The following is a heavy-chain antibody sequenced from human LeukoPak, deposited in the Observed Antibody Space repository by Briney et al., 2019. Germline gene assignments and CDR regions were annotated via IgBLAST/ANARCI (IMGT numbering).Heavy chain of an antibody. V-gene: IGHV3-15*01. Sequence: GGSLRLSCAASGFTFSNAWMSWVRQAPGKGLEWVGRIKSKTDGGTTDYAAPVKGRFTISRDDSKNTLYLQMNSLKTEDTAVYYCTTDLRPPVLRYFDWLGDYWGQGTLVTVSS. CDR1: GFTFSNAW. D-gene: IGHD3-9*01. J-gene: IGHJ4*02. CDR3: TTDLRPPVLRYFDWLGDY. CDR2: IKSKTDGGTT.